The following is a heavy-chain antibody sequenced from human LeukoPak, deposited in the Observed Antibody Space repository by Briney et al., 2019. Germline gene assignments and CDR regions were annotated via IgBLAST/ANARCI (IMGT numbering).Heavy chain of an antibody. CDR3: ARGRAGRGYSYVTYYYYYMDV. CDR1: GGSFSGYY. D-gene: IGHD5-18*01. Sequence: KPSETLSLTCAVYGGSFSGYYWSWIRQPPGKGLEWIGEINHSGSTNYNPSLKSRVTISVDTSKNQFSLKLSSVTAADTAVYHCARGRAGRGYSYVTYYYYYMDVWGKGTTVTVSS. CDR2: INHSGST. V-gene: IGHV4-34*01. J-gene: IGHJ6*03.